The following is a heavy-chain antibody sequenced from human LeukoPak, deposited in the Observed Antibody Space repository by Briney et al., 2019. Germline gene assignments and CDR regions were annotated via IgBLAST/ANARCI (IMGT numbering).Heavy chain of an antibody. V-gene: IGHV4-34*01. CDR3: ARALVRATMVWYFDL. CDR1: GGSFSGYY. D-gene: IGHD5-12*01. Sequence: NSSETLSLTCAVSGGSFSGYYWSWIRQPPGKGLEWIGGISHSGSTNYSPSLKSRVTISVDTSKNQFSLNLSSVTAADTAVYYCARALVRATMVWYFDLWGRGTLVTVSS. CDR2: ISHSGST. J-gene: IGHJ2*01.